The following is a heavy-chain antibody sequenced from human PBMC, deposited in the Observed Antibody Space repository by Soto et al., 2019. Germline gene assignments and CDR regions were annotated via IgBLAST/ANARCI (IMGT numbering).Heavy chain of an antibody. D-gene: IGHD2-15*01. CDR2: ISTTGSTI. CDR1: GFTFSTYS. Sequence: GSLRLSCAASGFTFSTYSMNWVRQAPGKGLEWVSYISTTGSTIYYADSVKGRFTISRDNAKNSLYLQMTSLRAEDTAVYYCARYKGYCSGGSCYYYYMDVWGKGTTVTVSS. CDR3: ARYKGYCSGGSCYYYYMDV. V-gene: IGHV3-48*01. J-gene: IGHJ6*03.